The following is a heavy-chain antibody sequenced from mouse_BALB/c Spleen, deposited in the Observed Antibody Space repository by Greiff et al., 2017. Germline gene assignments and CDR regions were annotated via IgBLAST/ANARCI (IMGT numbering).Heavy chain of an antibody. V-gene: IGHV1-80*01. CDR3: AREDGYDAPFAY. CDR1: GYAFSSYW. J-gene: IGHJ3*01. D-gene: IGHD2-2*01. CDR2: IYPGDGDT. Sequence: VQLQQSGAELVRPGSSVKISCKASGYAFSSYWMNWVKQRPGQGLEWIGQIYPGDGDTNYNGKFKGKATLTADKSSSTAYMQLSSLTSEDSAVYFCAREDGYDAPFAYWGQGTLVTVSA.